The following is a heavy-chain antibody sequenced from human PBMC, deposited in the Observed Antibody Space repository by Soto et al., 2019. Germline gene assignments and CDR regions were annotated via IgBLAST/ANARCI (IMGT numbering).Heavy chain of an antibody. Sequence: GGSLRLSCKAFGFTFDNFAMHWVRQSPERGLEWVSAISWNGGRTGYADSVKGRFIVSRDNSKSSLYLRMNSLSSEDTALYFCAKASYSLGIEGATDFDYWGQGSWVTVSS. CDR1: GFTFDNFA. J-gene: IGHJ4*02. CDR3: AKASYSLGIEGATDFDY. D-gene: IGHD1-26*01. V-gene: IGHV3-9*01. CDR2: ISWNGGRT.